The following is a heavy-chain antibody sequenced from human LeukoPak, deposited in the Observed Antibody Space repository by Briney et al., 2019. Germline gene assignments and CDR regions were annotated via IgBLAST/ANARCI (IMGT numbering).Heavy chain of an antibody. CDR2: ISAYNGNT. D-gene: IGHD4-17*01. V-gene: IGHV1-18*01. CDR3: ARDSTVTIYGMEV. CDR1: GYTFTSYG. J-gene: IGHJ6*02. Sequence: ASVKVSCKASGYTFTSYGITWVRQAPGQGLEWMGWISAYNGNTKYAQKFQGRVTMTTDTSTSTAYMELRSLRSDDTAVYYCARDSTVTIYGMEVWGQGNTVTVSS.